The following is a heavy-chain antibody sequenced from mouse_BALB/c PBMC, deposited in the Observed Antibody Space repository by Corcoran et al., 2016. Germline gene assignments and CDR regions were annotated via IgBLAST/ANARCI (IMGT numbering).Heavy chain of an antibody. CDR1: GYSITSGYY. CDR3: ARDTYGNYFDY. Sequence: DVQLQESGPGLVKPSQSLSLTCSVTGYSITSGYYWNWIRQFPGNKLEWMGYISYDGSNNYNPSLKNRISITRDTSKNQFFLKLNSVTTEDTATYYCARDTYGNYFDYWAQGTTLTVSS. V-gene: IGHV3-6*02. CDR2: ISYDGSN. J-gene: IGHJ2*01. D-gene: IGHD2-10*02.